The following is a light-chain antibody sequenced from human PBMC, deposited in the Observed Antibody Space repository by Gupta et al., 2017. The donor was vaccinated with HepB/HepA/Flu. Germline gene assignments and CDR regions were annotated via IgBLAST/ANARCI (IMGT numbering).Light chain of an antibody. CDR3: MIWHNSAWV. J-gene: IGLJ3*02. Sequence: QAVLTQPSSLSASHGASASLTCTLRSGIIVGDYRIYWYRQKPGSPPQFLLRYKSDSDYQQGSGVPSRFSGSKDASANAGILFISGLQSDDEADYYCMIWHNSAWVFGGGTKVTVL. CDR2: YKSDSDY. V-gene: IGLV5-45*03. CDR1: SGIIVGDYR.